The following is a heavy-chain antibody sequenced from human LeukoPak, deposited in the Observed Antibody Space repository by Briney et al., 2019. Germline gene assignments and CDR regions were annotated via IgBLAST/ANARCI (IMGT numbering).Heavy chain of an antibody. Sequence: GGSLRLSCAASGFTFSSYAMHWVRQAPGKGLEYVSAISSNGGSTYYANSVKGRFTFSRDNSKNTLYLQMGSLRAEDMAVYYCARGTAYYYDSSGTDVWGQGTTVTVSS. CDR1: GFTFSSYA. J-gene: IGHJ6*02. D-gene: IGHD3-22*01. CDR3: ARGTAYYYDSSGTDV. V-gene: IGHV3-64*01. CDR2: ISSNGGST.